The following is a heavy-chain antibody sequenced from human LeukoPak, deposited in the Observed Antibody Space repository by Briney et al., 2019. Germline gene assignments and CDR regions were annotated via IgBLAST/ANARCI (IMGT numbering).Heavy chain of an antibody. J-gene: IGHJ4*02. Sequence: GGTLRLSSAASGFTFRTYSMNWVRQAPGQGLKWVSCIGSSSYIYYADSVKGRFTISRDNAKNSMYLQMNSLRAEDTAVYYCARSLGYSGWIDYWGQGTLVTVSS. CDR2: IGSSSYI. CDR1: GFTFRTYS. V-gene: IGHV3-21*01. CDR3: ARSLGYSGWIDY. D-gene: IGHD5-12*01.